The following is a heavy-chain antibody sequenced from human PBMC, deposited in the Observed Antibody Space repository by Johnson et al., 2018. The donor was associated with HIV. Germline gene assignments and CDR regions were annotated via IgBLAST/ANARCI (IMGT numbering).Heavy chain of an antibody. J-gene: IGHJ3*02. CDR3: ARPLGPPLWHDAFDI. CDR2: INWNGGST. D-gene: IGHD3-16*01. CDR1: GFTFDDYG. Sequence: VQLVESGGGVVQPGRSLRLSCAASGFTFDDYGMSWVRQTPGKGLEWVSGINWNGGSTGFADSGKGRFPISRDNSKNTLYLQMHSRRAEDTAVYYCARPLGPPLWHDAFDIWGQGTMVTVSS. V-gene: IGHV3-20*04.